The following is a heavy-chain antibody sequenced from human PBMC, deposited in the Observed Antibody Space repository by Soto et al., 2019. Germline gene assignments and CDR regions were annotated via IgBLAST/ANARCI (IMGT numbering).Heavy chain of an antibody. CDR3: ARGGAVASSWYFDL. V-gene: IGHV3-30-3*01. Sequence: QVQVVESGGGVVQPGRSLRLSCAASGFTFSTFAFHWVRQAPGKGLEWLTAISYNGINIYYADSVKGRFTISRDNSRNTLYLQMNSLRPEDTARYYCARGGAVASSWYFDLWGRGTLVTVSS. J-gene: IGHJ2*01. D-gene: IGHD6-19*01. CDR1: GFTFSTFA. CDR2: ISYNGINI.